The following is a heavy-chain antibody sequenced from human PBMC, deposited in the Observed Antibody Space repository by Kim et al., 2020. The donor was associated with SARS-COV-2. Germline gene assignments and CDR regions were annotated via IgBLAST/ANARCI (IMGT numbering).Heavy chain of an antibody. Sequence: GASLQISCKGSGYSFTNYWIGWVRQMPGKGLEWMGLIHPSDSETRYSPSFQGQVTFSADKSITTAYMQWSSLKTSDTAIYFCARVVNGYRGDYWGQGTLVTVSS. CDR1: GYSFTNYW. V-gene: IGHV5-51*01. J-gene: IGHJ4*02. D-gene: IGHD5-18*01. CDR2: IHPSDSET. CDR3: ARVVNGYRGDY.